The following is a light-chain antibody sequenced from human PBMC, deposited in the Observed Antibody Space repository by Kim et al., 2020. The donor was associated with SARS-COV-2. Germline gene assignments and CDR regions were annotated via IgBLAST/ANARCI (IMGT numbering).Light chain of an antibody. Sequence: GKAINISGTGTSRGVGSYNRVSWYQRPPGTAPKLMIYEVSNRPSGVPDGFSGSKSGNTASLTISGLQAEDEADYYCSSYTSSSTWVFGGGTQLTV. CDR1: SRGVGSYNR. CDR3: SSYTSSSTWV. J-gene: IGLJ3*02. CDR2: EVS. V-gene: IGLV2-18*02.